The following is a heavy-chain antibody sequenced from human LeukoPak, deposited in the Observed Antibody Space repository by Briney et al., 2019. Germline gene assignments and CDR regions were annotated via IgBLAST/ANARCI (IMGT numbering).Heavy chain of an antibody. Sequence: GASLRLSCAASGFTFSSYAMSWVRQAPGKGLEWVSAISGSGGSTYYADSVKGRFTISRDNSKNTLYLQMNRLRAGDTAVYYCAKVMRVYYDYVWGSSYYFDYWGQGTLVTVSS. D-gene: IGHD3-16*01. CDR1: GFTFSSYA. V-gene: IGHV3-23*01. CDR3: AKVMRVYYDYVWGSSYYFDY. CDR2: ISGSGGST. J-gene: IGHJ4*02.